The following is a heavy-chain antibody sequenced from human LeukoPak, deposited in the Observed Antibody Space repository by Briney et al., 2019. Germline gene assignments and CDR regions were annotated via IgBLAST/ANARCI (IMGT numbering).Heavy chain of an antibody. V-gene: IGHV4-59*01. J-gene: IGHJ4*02. D-gene: IGHD2-21*01. CDR3: ARGGKGFPLGLRFDY. CDR1: GGSISTYY. Sequence: SETLSLTCTVSGGSISTYYWTWIRQPPGKGLEWIGYIYFSGSTNYNPSLKSRVTISVDTSKNQFSLNLTSVTAADTAVYYCARGGKGFPLGLRFDYWGQGSLVTVSS. CDR2: IYFSGST.